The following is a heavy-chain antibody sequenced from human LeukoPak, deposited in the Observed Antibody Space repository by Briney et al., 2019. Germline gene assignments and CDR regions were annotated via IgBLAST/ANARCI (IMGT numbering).Heavy chain of an antibody. J-gene: IGHJ4*02. D-gene: IGHD2/OR15-2a*01. CDR3: AGHHPRNTVDF. Sequence: PSETLSLTCTVSGGSISNYYWSWIRQPPGKGLEWIGYISHSGSTNYSPSLKGRVTISLDTSKNQFSLKLSSVTAADTAVYYCAGHHPRNTVDFWGQGTLVTVSS. CDR1: GGSISNYY. V-gene: IGHV4-59*08. CDR2: ISHSGST.